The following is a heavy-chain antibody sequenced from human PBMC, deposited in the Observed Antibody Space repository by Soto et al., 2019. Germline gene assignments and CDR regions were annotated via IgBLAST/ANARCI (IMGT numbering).Heavy chain of an antibody. Sequence: SETLSLTCTVSGGSISSYYWSWIRQPPGKGLEWIGYIYYSGSTNYNPSLKSRVTISVDTSKNQFSLKLSSVTAADTAVYYCARRLTIYYSGSRCFHPWGQATLVTVSS. J-gene: IGHJ5*02. V-gene: IGHV4-59*08. CDR2: IYYSGST. CDR1: GGSISSYY. CDR3: ARRLTIYYSGSRCFHP. D-gene: IGHD3-10*01.